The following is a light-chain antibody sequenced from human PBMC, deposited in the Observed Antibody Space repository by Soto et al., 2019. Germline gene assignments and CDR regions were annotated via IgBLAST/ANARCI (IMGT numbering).Light chain of an antibody. CDR3: TSYTSSTTWV. CDR2: EVS. Sequence: QSALTQPASVSGSPGQSITISCTGTSRDVGRYNYVSWYQQHPGKAPKLMIYEVSNRPSGVSNRFSASKSGNTASLTISGLQAEDEADYYCTSYTSSTTWVFGGGTKVTVL. V-gene: IGLV2-14*01. J-gene: IGLJ3*02. CDR1: SRDVGRYNY.